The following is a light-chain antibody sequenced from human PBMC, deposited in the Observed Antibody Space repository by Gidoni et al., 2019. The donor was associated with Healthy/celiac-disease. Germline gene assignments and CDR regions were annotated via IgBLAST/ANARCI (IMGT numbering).Light chain of an antibody. J-gene: IGKJ1*01. Sequence: DIQMTQSPSTLSASVGDRVTITCRASQSISSWLAWYQQIPGKAPKLLIYEASSLESGVPARFSGSGSGTEFTRTISSRQPDDFATYYCQQYNSYSWTFGQGTKVEIK. V-gene: IGKV1-5*03. CDR1: QSISSW. CDR3: QQYNSYSWT. CDR2: EAS.